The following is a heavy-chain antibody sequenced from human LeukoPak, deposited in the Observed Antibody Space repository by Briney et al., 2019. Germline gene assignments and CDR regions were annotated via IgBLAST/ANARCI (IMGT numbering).Heavy chain of an antibody. CDR2: ISYDGSNK. Sequence: GGSLRLSCAASGFTFSSYAMHWVRQAPGKGLEWVAVISYDGSNKYYADSVKGRFTISRDNSKNTLYLQMNSLRAEDTAVYYCARDRGYGDYAWDYWGQGTLVTVSS. D-gene: IGHD4-17*01. CDR1: GFTFSSYA. J-gene: IGHJ4*02. V-gene: IGHV3-30*04. CDR3: ARDRGYGDYAWDY.